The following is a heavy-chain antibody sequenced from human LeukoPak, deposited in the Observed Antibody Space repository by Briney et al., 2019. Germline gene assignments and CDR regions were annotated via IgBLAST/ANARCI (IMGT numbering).Heavy chain of an antibody. CDR2: IRYDGSNK. J-gene: IGHJ4*02. CDR1: GFTFSSYG. CDR3: AKDQRYYDSSGPAFDY. V-gene: IGHV3-30*02. Sequence: GGSLRLSCAASGFTFSSYGMHWVRQAPGKGLEWVALIRYDGSNKYYADSVKGRFTISRDNSKNTLYLQMNSLRAEDTAVYYCAKDQRYYDSSGPAFDYWGQGTLVTVSS. D-gene: IGHD3-22*01.